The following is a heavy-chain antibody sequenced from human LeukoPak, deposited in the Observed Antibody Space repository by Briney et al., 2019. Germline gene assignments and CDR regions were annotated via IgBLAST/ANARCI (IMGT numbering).Heavy chain of an antibody. CDR3: AKDSVYGSGSYYPGWFDP. CDR1: GFTFTSYA. CDR2: ITGGGTT. D-gene: IGHD3-10*01. V-gene: IGHV3-23*01. J-gene: IGHJ5*02. Sequence: GGSLRLSCAASGFTFTSYAMTWVRQAPGKGLEWVSTITGGGTTYYADFVKGRFTISRDNSENRVYLQMNSLTAEDTAIYYCAKDSVYGSGSYYPGWFDPWGQGTLVTVSS.